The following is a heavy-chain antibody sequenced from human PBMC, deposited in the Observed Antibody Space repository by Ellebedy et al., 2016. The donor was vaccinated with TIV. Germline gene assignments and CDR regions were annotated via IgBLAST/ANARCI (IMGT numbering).Heavy chain of an antibody. D-gene: IGHD1-1*01. CDR1: GYNFATYW. CDR3: ARPGTTATTGFDY. Sequence: GESLKISCKGSGYNFATYWIGWVRQMPGKGLEWVRIIYPGDSDTRYSPSFRGQVAISADKSTSTAYLQWSSLKASDSAMYFCARPGTTATTGFDYWGQGTLVTVSS. J-gene: IGHJ4*02. CDR2: IYPGDSDT. V-gene: IGHV5-51*01.